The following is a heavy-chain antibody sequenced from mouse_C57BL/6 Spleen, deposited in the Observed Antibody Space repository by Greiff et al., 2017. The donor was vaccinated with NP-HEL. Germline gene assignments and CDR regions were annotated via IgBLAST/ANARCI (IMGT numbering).Heavy chain of an antibody. CDR3: TTVGTMVTTTPFAY. CDR1: GFNIKDYY. CDR2: IDPEDGDT. J-gene: IGHJ3*01. V-gene: IGHV14-1*01. D-gene: IGHD2-2*01. Sequence: QLQQSGAELVRPGASVKLSCTASGFNIKDYYMHWVKQRPEQGLEWIGRIDPEDGDTEYAPKFQGKATMTADTSSNTAYLQLSSLTSEDTAVYYCTTVGTMVTTTPFAYWGQGTLVTVSA.